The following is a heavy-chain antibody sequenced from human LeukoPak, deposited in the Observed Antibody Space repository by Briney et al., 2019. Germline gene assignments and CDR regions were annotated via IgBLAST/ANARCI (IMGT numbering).Heavy chain of an antibody. CDR1: GFTFSDYW. CDR3: ATSPIFSND. V-gene: IGHV3-74*01. Sequence: PGGSLRLSCAPSGFTFSDYWMHWVRQAPGKGLVWVSHISTDGSSTTYADSVRGRFIISRDNARNTLYLQMNSLRVGDTAVYYCATSPIFSNDWGQGTLVTVSS. D-gene: IGHD3-3*01. J-gene: IGHJ4*02. CDR2: ISTDGSST.